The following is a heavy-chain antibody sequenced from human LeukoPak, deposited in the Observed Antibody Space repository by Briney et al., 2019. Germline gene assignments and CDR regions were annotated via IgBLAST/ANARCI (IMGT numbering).Heavy chain of an antibody. CDR2: ISYDGINK. Sequence: GGSLRLSCAASGFNFSTYGMHWVRQAPGKGLEWVAVISYDGINKYYADSVKGRFTISRDNSKNTLYLQMSSLRAEDTAVYYCAKEKGIYCSSIDCSPGMDVWGQGTTVAVSS. D-gene: IGHD2-2*01. J-gene: IGHJ6*02. CDR1: GFNFSTYG. V-gene: IGHV3-30*18. CDR3: AKEKGIYCSSIDCSPGMDV.